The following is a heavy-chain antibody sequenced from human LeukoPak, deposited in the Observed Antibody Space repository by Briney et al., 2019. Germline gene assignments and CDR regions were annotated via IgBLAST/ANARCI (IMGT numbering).Heavy chain of an antibody. CDR3: ARDFWSGSNWFDP. D-gene: IGHD3-3*01. CDR2: ISNSGST. V-gene: IGHV4-59*01. J-gene: IGHJ5*02. CDR1: GASISTYY. Sequence: SETLSLTCTVSGASISTYYWSWIRQSPGKGLEWIGYISNSGSTNYNPSLKSRVTISVDTSKNQFSLKLSSVTAADTAVYYCARDFWSGSNWFDPWGQGTLVTVSS.